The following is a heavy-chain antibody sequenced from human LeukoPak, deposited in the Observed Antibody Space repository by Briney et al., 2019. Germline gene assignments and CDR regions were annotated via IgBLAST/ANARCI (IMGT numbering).Heavy chain of an antibody. CDR2: ISGSGGST. Sequence: GGSLRLSCAASGFTFSSYAMTWVRQAPGKGLEWVSAISGSGGSTYYADSVKGRFTISRDNSKNTLYLQMNSLRAEDTGVYYCARTIAANYYYYMDVWGKGTTVTVSS. CDR3: ARTIAANYYYYMDV. J-gene: IGHJ6*03. D-gene: IGHD6-6*01. V-gene: IGHV3-23*01. CDR1: GFTFSSYA.